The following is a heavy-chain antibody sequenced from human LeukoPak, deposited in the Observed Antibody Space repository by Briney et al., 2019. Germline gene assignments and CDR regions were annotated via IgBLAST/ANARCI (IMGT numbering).Heavy chain of an antibody. CDR3: AKAMVRGVIIHYYGMDV. V-gene: IGHV3-23*01. D-gene: IGHD3-10*01. Sequence: GGSLRLSCAASGFTFSSYAMSWVRQAPGKGLEWVSAISGSGGSTYYADSVKGRFTISRDNSKNTQYLQMNSLRAEDTAVYYCAKAMVRGVIIHYYGMDVWGQGTTVTVSS. CDR1: GFTFSSYA. J-gene: IGHJ6*02. CDR2: ISGSGGST.